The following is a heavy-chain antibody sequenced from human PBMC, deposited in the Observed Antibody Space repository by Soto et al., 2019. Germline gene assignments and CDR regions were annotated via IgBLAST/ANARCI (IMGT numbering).Heavy chain of an antibody. CDR1: GFTFSSYW. V-gene: IGHV3-74*01. D-gene: IGHD5-18*01. CDR2: INNDGSGT. J-gene: IGHJ4*02. CDR3: VRDWRAMVN. Sequence: PVGSLRLSCAASGFTFSSYWMHWVRQAPGKGLVWVSRINNDGSGTTYADSVKGRFTISRDNAQNTLYLQMNSLRAEDTAVYYCVRDWRAMVNWGQGTLVTVSS.